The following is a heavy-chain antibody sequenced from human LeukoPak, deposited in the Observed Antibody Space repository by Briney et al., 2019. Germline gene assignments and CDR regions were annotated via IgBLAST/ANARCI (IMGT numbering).Heavy chain of an antibody. CDR2: ISGSGGST. V-gene: IGHV3-23*01. CDR3: AKDEGSMIVVVKTPGFDY. D-gene: IGHD3-22*01. J-gene: IGHJ4*02. Sequence: KTGGSLRLSCAASGFTFSSYAMSWVRQAPGKGLEWVSAISGSGGSTYYADSVKGRFTISRDNSKNTLYLQMNSLRAEDTAVYYCAKDEGSMIVVVKTPGFDYWGQGTLVTVSS. CDR1: GFTFSSYA.